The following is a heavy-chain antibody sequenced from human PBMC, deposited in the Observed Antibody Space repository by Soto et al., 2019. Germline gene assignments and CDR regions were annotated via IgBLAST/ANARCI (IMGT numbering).Heavy chain of an antibody. J-gene: IGHJ4*02. Sequence: PGESLKISCKGSGYSFTSYWISWVRQMPGKGLEWMGRIDPSDSYTNYSPSFQGHVTISADKSISTAYLQWSSLKASDTAMYYCARLKLIEWELPSFDYWGQGTLVTVSS. V-gene: IGHV5-10-1*01. CDR1: GYSFTSYW. CDR3: ARLKLIEWELPSFDY. CDR2: IDPSDSYT. D-gene: IGHD1-26*01.